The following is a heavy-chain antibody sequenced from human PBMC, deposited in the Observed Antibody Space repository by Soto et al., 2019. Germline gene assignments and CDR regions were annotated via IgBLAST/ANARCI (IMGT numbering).Heavy chain of an antibody. J-gene: IGHJ4*02. V-gene: IGHV2-5*02. CDR3: VRASGGGNSAYFDY. CDR2: IYWDDDK. Sequence: SGPTLVNPTQTLTLTCTFSGFSLSSSDVGVGWIRQPPGKVLEWLALIYWDDDKRYSPSLKSRLTITKDTSRNQVVLTVTNLDPVDTATYYCVRASGGGNSAYFDYWGQGTLVTVSS. CDR1: GFSLSSSDVG. D-gene: IGHD2-21*02.